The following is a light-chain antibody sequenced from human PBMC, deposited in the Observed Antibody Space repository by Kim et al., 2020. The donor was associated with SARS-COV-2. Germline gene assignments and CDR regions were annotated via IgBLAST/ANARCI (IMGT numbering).Light chain of an antibody. CDR3: QSADSSGTLWV. CDR1: ALPKQY. CDR2: KDS. J-gene: IGLJ3*02. Sequence: SYELTQPPSVSVSPGRTARITCSGDALPKQYAYWYQQKPGQAPVLVIYKDSERPSGIPERFSGSSSGTTVTLTISGVQAEDEADYYCQSADSSGTLWVFG. V-gene: IGLV3-25*03.